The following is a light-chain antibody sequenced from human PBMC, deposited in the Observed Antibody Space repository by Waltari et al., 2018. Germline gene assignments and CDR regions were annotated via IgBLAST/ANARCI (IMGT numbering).Light chain of an antibody. CDR2: AAS. CDR1: QNINNY. CDR3: QQSYRTPLT. J-gene: IGKJ4*01. V-gene: IGKV1-39*01. Sequence: DIQMTQSPPSLSASVGDRVTITCRASQNINNYLNWYQQKPGKVPKLLIYAASSLQSGVPSRFSGSGSGTDLTLTISSLQPEDFATYYCQQSYRTPLTFGGGTKVESK.